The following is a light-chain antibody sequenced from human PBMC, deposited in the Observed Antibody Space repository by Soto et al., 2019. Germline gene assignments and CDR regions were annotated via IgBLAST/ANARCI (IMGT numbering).Light chain of an antibody. CDR1: QSVSSY. V-gene: IGKV3-11*01. CDR2: DAS. Sequence: EIVLTQSPATLSLSPGERATLSCRASQSVSSYLAWYQQKPGQAPRLLIYDASNRATGIPARFSGSGSGTDFTLTVRSLEPEDFAVYYCQSRSNWPPYTFGQGTKLELK. CDR3: QSRSNWPPYT. J-gene: IGKJ2*01.